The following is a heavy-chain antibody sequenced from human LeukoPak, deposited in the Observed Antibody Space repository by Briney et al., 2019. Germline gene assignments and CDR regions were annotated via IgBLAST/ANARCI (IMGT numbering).Heavy chain of an antibody. CDR3: ARILYGAVAGTDY. CDR2: IYYSGST. J-gene: IGHJ4*02. CDR1: GGSVSSGSYY. D-gene: IGHD6-19*01. Sequence: SETLSLTCTVSGGSVSSGSYYWGWIRQPPGKGLEWIGYIYYSGSTNYHPSLKSRVSISVDTSKNQFSLKLSSVTAADTAVYYCARILYGAVAGTDYWGQGTLVTVSS. V-gene: IGHV4-61*01.